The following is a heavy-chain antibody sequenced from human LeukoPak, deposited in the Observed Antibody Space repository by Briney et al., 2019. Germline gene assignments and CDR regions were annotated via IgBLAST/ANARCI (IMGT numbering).Heavy chain of an antibody. Sequence: ASVKVSCKASGGTFSSYAIGWVRQAPGQGLEWMGGIIPIFGTANYAQKFQGRVTITADESTSTAYMELSSLRSEDTAVYYCARDHDYGGKDWFDPWGQGTLVTVSS. CDR1: GGTFSSYA. CDR3: ARDHDYGGKDWFDP. J-gene: IGHJ5*02. D-gene: IGHD4-23*01. CDR2: IIPIFGTA. V-gene: IGHV1-69*13.